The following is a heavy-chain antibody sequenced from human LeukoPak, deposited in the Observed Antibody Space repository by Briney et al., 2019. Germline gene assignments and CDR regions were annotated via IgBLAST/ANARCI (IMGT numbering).Heavy chain of an antibody. Sequence: SQTLSLTCAVSGGSLSSCYWSWIRHPPGAGPEWNGYIYYTGSTNYNPSLKRQVTISLASSTTQFSLSLNSLTTADTAVYWVRHYYDSGTAKGYFQHWGQGTLVTVSS. D-gene: IGHD3-10*01. CDR2: IYYTGST. J-gene: IGHJ1*01. CDR3: RHYYDSGTAKGYFQH. CDR1: GGSLSSCY. V-gene: IGHV4-59*01.